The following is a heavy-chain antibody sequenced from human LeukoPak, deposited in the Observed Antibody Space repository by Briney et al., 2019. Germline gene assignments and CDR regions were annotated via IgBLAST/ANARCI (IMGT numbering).Heavy chain of an antibody. CDR1: GDSISSYC. V-gene: IGHV4-59*12. Sequence: SETLSLTCTVSGDSISSYCWSWIRQPPGKRLEWIGYISYSGSTTYNSSLRSRVTVSLDTSKNQLSLKLSSVTAADTAVYYCARDLGIAAPRAFDIWGQGTMVTVSS. D-gene: IGHD6-13*01. CDR3: ARDLGIAAPRAFDI. J-gene: IGHJ3*02. CDR2: ISYSGST.